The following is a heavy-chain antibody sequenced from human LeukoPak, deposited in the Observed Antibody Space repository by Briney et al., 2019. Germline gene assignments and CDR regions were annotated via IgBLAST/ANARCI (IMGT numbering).Heavy chain of an antibody. CDR1: GGSISSGGYS. D-gene: IGHD3-16*02. V-gene: IGHV4-30-4*07. Sequence: SQTLSLTCAVSGGSISSGGYSWSWIRQPPGKGLEWMGYIYYSGSTYYNPSLKSRVTISVDTSKNQFSLKLSSVTAADTAVYYCARGERYYVWGSYRLKGFDPWGQGTLVTVSS. CDR3: ARGERYYVWGSYRLKGFDP. J-gene: IGHJ5*02. CDR2: IYYSGST.